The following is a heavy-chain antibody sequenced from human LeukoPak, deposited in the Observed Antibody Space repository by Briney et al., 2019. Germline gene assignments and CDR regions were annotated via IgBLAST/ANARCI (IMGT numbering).Heavy chain of an antibody. Sequence: GGSLRLSCAASGFTFSSYSMNWVRPAPGKGLEWVSSISRSSSYIYYADSVKGRFTISRDNAKNSLYLQMNSLRAEDTAVYYCAGHNRLNHEDWFDPSGQGTLVTVSS. CDR2: ISRSSSYI. V-gene: IGHV3-21*01. D-gene: IGHD1-1*01. CDR1: GFTFSSYS. J-gene: IGHJ5*02. CDR3: AGHNRLNHEDWFDP.